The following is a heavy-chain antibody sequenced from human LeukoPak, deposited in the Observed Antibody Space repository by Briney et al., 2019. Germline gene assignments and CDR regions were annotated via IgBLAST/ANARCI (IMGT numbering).Heavy chain of an antibody. CDR2: IYYSGRT. CDR1: GGSISSGDHY. V-gene: IGHV4-30-4*01. Sequence: PSETLSLTCTVSGGSISSGDHYWSWIRQPPGKGLEWIGYIYYSGRTNYNPSLKSRVTTSVDTSKNQFSLKLSSVTAADTALYYCARDHYETSGYRLDPWGQGILVTVSS. CDR3: ARDHYETSGYRLDP. D-gene: IGHD3-22*01. J-gene: IGHJ5*02.